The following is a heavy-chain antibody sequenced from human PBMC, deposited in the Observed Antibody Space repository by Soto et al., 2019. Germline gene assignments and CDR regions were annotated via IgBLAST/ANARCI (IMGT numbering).Heavy chain of an antibody. J-gene: IGHJ4*02. CDR1: GFTFSSYA. Sequence: GSLRLSCAASGFTFSSYAMSWVRQAPGKGLEWVSAISGSGGSTYYADSVKGRFTISRDNSKNTLYLQMNSLRAEDTAVYYCASSRFLEWSPPHWGQGTLVTVSS. D-gene: IGHD3-3*01. V-gene: IGHV3-23*01. CDR3: ASSRFLEWSPPH. CDR2: ISGSGGST.